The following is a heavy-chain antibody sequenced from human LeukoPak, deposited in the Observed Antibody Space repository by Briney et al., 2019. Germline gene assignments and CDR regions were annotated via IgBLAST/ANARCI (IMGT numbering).Heavy chain of an antibody. Sequence: ASVTVSCKASGYTFTNYGISWVRQAPGQGLEWMGWISAYSGNTNYAQNLQGRVTMTTDTSTSTAYMELRSLRSDDTAVYYCARAPDGYDFWSGPFDYWGRGTLVTVSS. D-gene: IGHD3-3*01. CDR2: ISAYSGNT. J-gene: IGHJ4*02. CDR3: ARAPDGYDFWSGPFDY. CDR1: GYTFTNYG. V-gene: IGHV1-18*01.